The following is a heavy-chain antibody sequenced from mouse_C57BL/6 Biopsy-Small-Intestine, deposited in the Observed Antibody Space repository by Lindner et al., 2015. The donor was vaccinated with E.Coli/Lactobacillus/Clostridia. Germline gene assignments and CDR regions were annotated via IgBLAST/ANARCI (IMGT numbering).Heavy chain of an antibody. CDR1: GYTLTRYW. CDR3: GRRDSNVPGGY. V-gene: IGHV1-69*02. CDR2: IDPSDSYT. Sequence: VQLQESGAELVKPGASVKLSCKASGYTLTRYWMHWVKQRPGQGLEWIGEIDPSDSYTFYNQKFKGKATLTVDKSSSTAYMQLSSLTSEDSAVYYCGRRDSNVPGGYWGQGTSVTVSS. D-gene: IGHD2-5*01. J-gene: IGHJ4*01.